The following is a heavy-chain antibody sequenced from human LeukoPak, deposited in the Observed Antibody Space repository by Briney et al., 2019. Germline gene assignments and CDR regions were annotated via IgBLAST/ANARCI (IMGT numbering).Heavy chain of an antibody. CDR1: GFTFSSHG. CDR3: AKHAYGSGKQAIDY. V-gene: IGHV3-33*06. Sequence: PGGSLRLSCAASGFTFSSHGMHWVRQAPGKGLEWVAVIWYDASNKYYADSVKGRFTISRDNSKNTLYLQMNSLRAEDTAVYYCAKHAYGSGKQAIDYWGQGTLVTVSS. D-gene: IGHD3-10*01. CDR2: IWYDASNK. J-gene: IGHJ4*02.